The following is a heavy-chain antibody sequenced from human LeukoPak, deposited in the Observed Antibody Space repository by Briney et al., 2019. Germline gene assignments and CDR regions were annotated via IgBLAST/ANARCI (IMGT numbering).Heavy chain of an antibody. CDR3: AREVVAAIRGDYFDY. J-gene: IGHJ4*02. CDR2: IYYSGST. CDR1: GGSISSSSYY. Sequence: SETLSLTCTVSGGSISSSSYYWGWIRQPPGKGLEWIGSIYYSGSTNYNPSLKSRVTISVDTSKNQFSLKLSSVTAADTAVYYCAREVVAAIRGDYFDYWGQGTLVTVSS. V-gene: IGHV4-39*07. D-gene: IGHD2-15*01.